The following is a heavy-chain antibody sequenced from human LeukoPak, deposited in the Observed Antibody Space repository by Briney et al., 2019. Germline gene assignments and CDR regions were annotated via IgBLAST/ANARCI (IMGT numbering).Heavy chain of an antibody. D-gene: IGHD2-2*01. V-gene: IGHV4-30-2*01. Sequence: SQTLSLTCAVSGGSISSGGYSWSWIRQPPGKGLEWIGYIYHSGSTYYNPSLKSRVTISVDRSKNQFSLKLSSVTAADTAVYYCARVVVPAAPPDNWFDPWGQGTLVTVS. CDR2: IYHSGST. J-gene: IGHJ5*02. CDR3: ARVVVPAAPPDNWFDP. CDR1: GGSISSGGYS.